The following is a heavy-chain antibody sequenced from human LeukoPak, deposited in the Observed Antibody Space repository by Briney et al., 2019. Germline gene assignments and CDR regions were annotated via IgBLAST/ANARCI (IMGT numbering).Heavy chain of an antibody. D-gene: IGHD2-21*02. J-gene: IGHJ6*03. CDR2: IYYSGST. V-gene: IGHV4-59*01. Sequence: AETLTLSCTVSGGSISSYYWSWIRQPPGKGLEWIGYIYYSGSTNYNPSLKSRVTISVDTSKNQVSLKLSSVTAADTAVYYCAREVVVTAMNYMDVWGKGTTVTVSS. CDR1: GGSISSYY. CDR3: AREVVVTAMNYMDV.